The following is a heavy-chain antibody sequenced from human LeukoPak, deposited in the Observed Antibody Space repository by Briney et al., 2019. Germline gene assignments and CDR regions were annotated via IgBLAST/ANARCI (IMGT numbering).Heavy chain of an antibody. J-gene: IGHJ5*02. V-gene: IGHV5-51*01. D-gene: IGHD2-8*01. CDR1: QYDFPTYW. CDR2: IYPGDSES. CDR3: ARYAAGNLHH. Sequence: GKSLKISCKGSQYDFPTYWIGWVRQRPGEGLEWMGIIYPGDSESRYSPSFQGQVTFSADKSINTAFLKWRSLKASDTAIYYCARYAAGNLHHWGQGTLVSVSS.